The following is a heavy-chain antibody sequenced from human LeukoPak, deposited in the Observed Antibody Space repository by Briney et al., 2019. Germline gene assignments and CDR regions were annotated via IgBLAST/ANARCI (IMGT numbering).Heavy chain of an antibody. J-gene: IGHJ4*02. D-gene: IGHD4-23*01. CDR3: ARHDYGGNRHFDY. CDR2: IYYSGST. Sequence: PSETLSFTCTVSGGSISSYYWSWIRQPPGKGLEWIGYIYYSGSTNYNPSLKSRVTISVDTSKNQFSLKLSSVTAADTALYYCARHDYGGNRHFDYWGQGTLVTVSP. CDR1: GGSISSYY. V-gene: IGHV4-59*01.